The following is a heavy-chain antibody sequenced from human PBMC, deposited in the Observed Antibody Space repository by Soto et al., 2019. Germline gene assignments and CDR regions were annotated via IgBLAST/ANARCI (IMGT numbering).Heavy chain of an antibody. CDR3: ARDPDSSGYYYFDY. V-gene: IGHV3-64*01. Sequence: HPGGSLRLSCAASGFTFSRYAMHWVRQAPGKGLEYVSAISSYGGSTYYANSVKGRFTISRDNSKNTLYLQMGSLRAEDMAVYYCARDPDSSGYYYFDYWGQGT. J-gene: IGHJ4*02. CDR1: GFTFSRYA. D-gene: IGHD3-22*01. CDR2: ISSYGGST.